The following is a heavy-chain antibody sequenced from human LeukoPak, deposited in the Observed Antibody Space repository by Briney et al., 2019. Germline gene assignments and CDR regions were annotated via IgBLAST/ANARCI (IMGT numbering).Heavy chain of an antibody. CDR1: GYSISSGYY. V-gene: IGHV4-38-2*02. J-gene: IGHJ3*02. D-gene: IGHD2-15*01. CDR2: IYHNGST. Sequence: SETLSLTCTVSGYSISSGYYWGWIRQPPGKGLEWIGEIYHNGSTNYNPSLKSRVTISVDKSKNQFSLKLSSVTAADTAVYYCAREEGSFAFDIWGQGTMVTDSS. CDR3: AREEGSFAFDI.